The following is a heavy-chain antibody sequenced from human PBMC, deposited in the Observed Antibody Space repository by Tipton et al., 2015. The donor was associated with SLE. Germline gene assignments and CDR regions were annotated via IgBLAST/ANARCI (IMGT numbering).Heavy chain of an antibody. CDR1: GFTFTNYA. CDR2: ISYDGSNK. D-gene: IGHD3-22*01. V-gene: IGHV3-30*04. CDR3: ARDPYYYDSSAPKGDFDY. Sequence: SLRLSCPASGFTFTNYAMHWVRQAPGKGLEWVAVISYDGSNKYYADSVKGRFTISRDNSKNTLFLQMNRLRPEDTAVYYCARDPYYYDSSAPKGDFDYWGQGTLVTVSS. J-gene: IGHJ4*02.